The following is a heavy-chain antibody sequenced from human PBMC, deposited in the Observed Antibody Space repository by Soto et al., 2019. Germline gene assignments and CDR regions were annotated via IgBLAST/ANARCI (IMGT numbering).Heavy chain of an antibody. CDR2: IYPGDFDT. J-gene: IGHJ4*02. V-gene: IGHV5-51*01. Sequence: RGESLKISCKGSGYSFTSYWIAWVRQMPGEGLEWMGIIYPGDFDTRYSPSFQGQVTVSADKSISTAYLQWSSLKASDTAMYYCARTYYYDSSGYRLDYWGQGTLVTVSS. D-gene: IGHD3-22*01. CDR1: GYSFTSYW. CDR3: ARTYYYDSSGYRLDY.